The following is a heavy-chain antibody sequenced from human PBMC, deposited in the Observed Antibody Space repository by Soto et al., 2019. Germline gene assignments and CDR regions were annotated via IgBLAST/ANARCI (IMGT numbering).Heavy chain of an antibody. CDR3: ARVGDPLGYCSGGSCPRRLPNYYYYYYMDV. V-gene: IGHV1-8*01. CDR2: MNPNSGNT. CDR1: GYTFTSYD. J-gene: IGHJ6*03. Sequence: ASVKVSCKASGYTFTSYDINWVRQATGQGLEWMGWMNPNSGNTGYAQKFQGRVTMTRNTSISTAYMELSSLRSEDTAVYYCARVGDPLGYCSGGSCPRRLPNYYYYYYMDVWGKGTTVTVSS. D-gene: IGHD2-15*01.